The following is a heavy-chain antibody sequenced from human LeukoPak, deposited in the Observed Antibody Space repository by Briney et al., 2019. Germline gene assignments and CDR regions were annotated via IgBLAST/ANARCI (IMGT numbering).Heavy chain of an antibody. Sequence: GGSLRLSCTASGFTFSSYTMNWVRQAPGKGLEWVSVIYSGGSTYYADSVKGRFTISRDNSRNTLYLQMNSLRAEDTAVYYCARGADFYDYVWGSYPTFDYWGQGTLVTVSS. CDR2: IYSGGST. J-gene: IGHJ4*02. CDR3: ARGADFYDYVWGSYPTFDY. CDR1: GFTFSSYT. V-gene: IGHV3-66*01. D-gene: IGHD3-16*02.